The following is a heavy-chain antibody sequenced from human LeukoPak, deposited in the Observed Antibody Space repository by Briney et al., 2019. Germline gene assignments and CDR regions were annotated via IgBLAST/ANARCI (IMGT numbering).Heavy chain of an antibody. CDR3: AKDAGYCSSTSCYPDAFDI. J-gene: IGHJ3*02. CDR1: GFTFSSYA. CDR2: ISGSGGST. V-gene: IGHV3-23*01. D-gene: IGHD2-2*03. Sequence: PGGSLRLSCAASGFTFSSYAMSWVRQAPGKGLEWVSAISGSGGSTYYADSVKGRFTISRDNSKNTLYLQMNSLRAEDTAVYYCAKDAGYCSSTSCYPDAFDIWGQGTMVTVSS.